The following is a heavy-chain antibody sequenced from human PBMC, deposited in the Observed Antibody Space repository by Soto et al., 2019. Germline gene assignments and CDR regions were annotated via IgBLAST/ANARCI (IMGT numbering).Heavy chain of an antibody. Sequence: SEALSLTCTVCRGYNSSYCWSWIQQPPGKGLEWIGYISYSGNTNYNASLKSRVTISVDTSTNQFSLRVTSVTAADTAVYYCARIRGLGEVSPYFGYRGQGALVTVSS. V-gene: IGHV4-59*01. D-gene: IGHD3-16*02. CDR2: ISYSGNT. CDR1: RGYNSSYC. CDR3: ARIRGLGEVSPYFGY. J-gene: IGHJ4*02.